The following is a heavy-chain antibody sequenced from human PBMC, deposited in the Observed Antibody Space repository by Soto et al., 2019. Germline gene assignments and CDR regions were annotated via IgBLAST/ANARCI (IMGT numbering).Heavy chain of an antibody. CDR2: VYSDGSST. D-gene: IGHD1-26*01. V-gene: IGHV3-74*01. CDR1: GFTFSSYW. Sequence: RLSFAASGFTFSSYWMHWVRQVSGKGLVWVSRVYSDGSSTSYADSVKGRFTISRDNAKNTLYLQMNSLRAEDTAVYYCARAMSSGSYFDYWGQGTLVTVSS. CDR3: ARAMSSGSYFDY. J-gene: IGHJ4*02.